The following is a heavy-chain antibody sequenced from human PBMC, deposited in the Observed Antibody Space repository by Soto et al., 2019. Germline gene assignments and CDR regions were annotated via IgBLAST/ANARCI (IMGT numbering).Heavy chain of an antibody. CDR2: NIRNSGDQ. CDR3: ARGGSYRPHNAFHI. V-gene: IGHV1-2*04. D-gene: IGHD3-16*02. J-gene: IGHJ3*02. Sequence: ASVQVSCKAPGYTFSGYYMHCVLPDPGPGLEWMGWNIRNSGDQHSGQKFQVWITMTRDTSISTAYLEPSRLRSNDTALSYCARGGSYRPHNAFHIWGRRT. CDR1: GYTFSGYY.